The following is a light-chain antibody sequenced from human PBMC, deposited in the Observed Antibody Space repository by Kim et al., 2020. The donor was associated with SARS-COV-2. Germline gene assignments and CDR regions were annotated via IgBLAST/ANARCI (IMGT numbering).Light chain of an antibody. V-gene: IGLV3-21*03. Sequence: PGKTARITCGGNNIGSKSVHWYQQKPGQAPVLVAYDDSDRPSGIPERFSGSNSGNTATLTISRVEAGDEADYYCQVWDSSSDHPYVFGTGTKVTVL. CDR3: QVWDSSSDHPYV. CDR1: NIGSKS. J-gene: IGLJ1*01. CDR2: DDS.